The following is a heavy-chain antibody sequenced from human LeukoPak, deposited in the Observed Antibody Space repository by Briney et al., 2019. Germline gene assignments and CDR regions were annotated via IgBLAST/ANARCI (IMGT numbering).Heavy chain of an antibody. J-gene: IGHJ4*02. Sequence: PGGPLRLSCAASGFAFGAYAMHWVRQPPGRGLEWVSGISWSSVNIGYADSVKGRFTISRDNAKNSLYLQMNSLRPEDTALYYCATTGDRRGDYWGQGTLVTVSS. D-gene: IGHD3-16*01. CDR3: ATTGDRRGDY. CDR2: ISWSSVNI. V-gene: IGHV3-9*01. CDR1: GFAFGAYA.